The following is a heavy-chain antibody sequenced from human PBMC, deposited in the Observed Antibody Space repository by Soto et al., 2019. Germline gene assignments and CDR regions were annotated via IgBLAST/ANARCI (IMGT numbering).Heavy chain of an antibody. CDR1: GFTFSDHA. CDR2: ISGGGSGA. J-gene: IGHJ4*02. CDR3: AMARWWYTR. V-gene: IGHV3-23*01. Sequence: EVQLLESGGGLVQPGGSLRLSCTASGFTFSDHAMTWVRQAPGKGLEWLSGISGGGSGAYYADSVKCRFTVSRANSNNTLFLQMDSLRVEDTAVYYCAMARWWYTRWGQGTLVTVSS. D-gene: IGHD2-15*01.